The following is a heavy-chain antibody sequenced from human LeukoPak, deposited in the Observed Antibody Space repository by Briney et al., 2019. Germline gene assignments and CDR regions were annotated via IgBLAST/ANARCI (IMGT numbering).Heavy chain of an antibody. Sequence: GGSLRLSCAASGFTFSDYYMSWIRQAPGKGLEWVSYISSSGSTIYYADSVKGRFTISRDNAKNSLYLQMNSLRAEDTAVYYCARVLRIGKGSRGCFDAFDIGGKGTRVTVSS. V-gene: IGHV3-11*01. CDR3: ARVLRIGKGSRGCFDAFDI. D-gene: IGHD2-15*01. J-gene: IGHJ3*02. CDR1: GFTFSDYY. CDR2: ISSSGSTI.